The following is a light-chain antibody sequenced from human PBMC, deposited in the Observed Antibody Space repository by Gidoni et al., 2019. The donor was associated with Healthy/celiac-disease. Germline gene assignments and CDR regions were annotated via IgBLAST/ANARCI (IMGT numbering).Light chain of an antibody. Sequence: SYELTQPPSVSVSPGQTASITCSGDKFGDKYACWYQQKPGQSPVLVIYQDSKRPSGIPERFSGSNSGNTATLTISGTQATEEADDYCQAWDSSTYVFGTGTKVTVL. J-gene: IGLJ1*01. CDR2: QDS. CDR3: QAWDSSTYV. CDR1: KFGDKY. V-gene: IGLV3-1*01.